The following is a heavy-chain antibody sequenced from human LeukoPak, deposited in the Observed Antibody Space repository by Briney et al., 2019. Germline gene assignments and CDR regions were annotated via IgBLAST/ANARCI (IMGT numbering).Heavy chain of an antibody. CDR1: GFTFRNYV. D-gene: IGHD3-16*01. CDR2: TSSDLNVK. CDR3: AKDVGSYGLYYFDH. J-gene: IGHJ4*02. V-gene: IGHV3-30*18. Sequence: PGGSLGLSCAASGFTFRNYVIHWVRQAPGKGLEWVAVTSSDLNVKLYADSVKGRFTISRDNSKNTLYLQMNSLRVEDTAVYYCAKDVGSYGLYYFDHWGQGSLVTVSS.